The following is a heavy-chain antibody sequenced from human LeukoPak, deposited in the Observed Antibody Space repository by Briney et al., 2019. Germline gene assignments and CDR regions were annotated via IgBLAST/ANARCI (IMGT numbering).Heavy chain of an antibody. CDR2: ISFSGGTT. CDR3: ARDRPYFDY. J-gene: IGHJ4*02. CDR1: GFTFSSYA. Sequence: PGGSLRLSCAASGFTFSSYAMSWVRQVPGKGLEWVSAISFSGGTTYYADSVKGRFTISRDDSKNTLYLQMNSLRAEDTAVYYCARDRPYFDYWGQGALVTVSS. V-gene: IGHV3-23*01.